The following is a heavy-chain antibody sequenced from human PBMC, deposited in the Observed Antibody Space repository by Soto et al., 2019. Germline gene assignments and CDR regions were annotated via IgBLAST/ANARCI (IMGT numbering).Heavy chain of an antibody. D-gene: IGHD1-1*01. CDR1: AYTFTGYP. CDR3: AREPTTGTYYYYYGMDV. CDR2: INPNSGGT. V-gene: IGHV1-2*04. J-gene: IGHJ6*02. Sequence: APVEVCCKSFAYTFTGYPMRCGRHAHGKAFEWMGWINPNSGGTNYAQKFQGWVTMTRDTSISTAYMELSRLRSDDTAVYYCAREPTTGTYYYYYGMDVWGQGTTVTVSS.